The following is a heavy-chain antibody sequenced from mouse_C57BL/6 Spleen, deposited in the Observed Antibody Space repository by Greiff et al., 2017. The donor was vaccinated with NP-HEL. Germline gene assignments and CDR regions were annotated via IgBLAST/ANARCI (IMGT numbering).Heavy chain of an antibody. CDR3: ARQKSSHWYFDV. CDR1: GFTFSDYY. Sequence: EVKLVESGGGLVQPGGSLKLSCAASGFTFSDYYMYWVRQTPEKRLEWVAYISNGGGSTYYPDTVKGRFTISRDNAKNTLYLQMSRLKSEDTAMYYCARQKSSHWYFDVWGTGTTVTVSS. J-gene: IGHJ1*03. D-gene: IGHD1-1*01. V-gene: IGHV5-12*01. CDR2: ISNGGGST.